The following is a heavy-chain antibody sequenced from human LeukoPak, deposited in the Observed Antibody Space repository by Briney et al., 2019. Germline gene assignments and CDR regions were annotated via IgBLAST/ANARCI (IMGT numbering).Heavy chain of an antibody. J-gene: IGHJ5*02. CDR2: INSDGSRT. CDR3: ARVLTGSWDWFDP. CDR1: KFSFSSYW. Sequence: PGGSLRLSCAASKFSFSSYWMHWVRQAPGKGLVWVSRINSDGSRTTYADSVKGRFTISRDNAKNTLYLQMSSLRAEDTAVYYCARVLTGSWDWFDPWGQGTLVTVSS. V-gene: IGHV3-74*01. D-gene: IGHD2-8*02.